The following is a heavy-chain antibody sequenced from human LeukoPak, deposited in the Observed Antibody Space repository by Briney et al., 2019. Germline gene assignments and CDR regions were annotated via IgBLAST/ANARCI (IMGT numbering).Heavy chain of an antibody. D-gene: IGHD3-10*01. CDR2: INSSSSYI. CDR1: GFTFSSYS. J-gene: IGHJ3*02. CDR3: ARYGNGEWQGHYAFDI. Sequence: GGSLRLSCAASGFTFSSYSMNWVRQAPGKGLEWVSSINSSSSYIYYADSVKGRFTISRDNARNSLDLQMNSLRVEDTAVYYCARYGNGEWQGHYAFDIWGHGTMVTVSS. V-gene: IGHV3-21*01.